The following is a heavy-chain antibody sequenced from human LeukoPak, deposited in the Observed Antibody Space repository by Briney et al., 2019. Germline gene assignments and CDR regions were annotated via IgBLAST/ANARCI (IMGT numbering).Heavy chain of an antibody. CDR2: ISAYNGKR. V-gene: IGHV1-18*01. Sequence: ASVKVSFKDAGYIFPSYGISWVGQAPGQGREWMGWISAYNGKRNYVQKLQGRVTITTDTSTSTAYMEVRRLRYDDTAVYYCARISDFWSCYYITYMDLWGQGTTVTVSS. CDR3: ARISDFWSCYYITYMDL. J-gene: IGHJ6*03. D-gene: IGHD3-3*01. CDR1: GYIFPSYG.